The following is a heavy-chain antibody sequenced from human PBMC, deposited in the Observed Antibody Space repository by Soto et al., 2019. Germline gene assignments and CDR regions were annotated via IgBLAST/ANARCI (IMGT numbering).Heavy chain of an antibody. CDR3: VRDGSKTLREWFDP. CDR2: IYVTGST. J-gene: IGHJ5*02. CDR1: GGTISKSF. V-gene: IGHV4-4*07. Sequence: QVQLQESGPGLVKPSETLSLTCSVSGGTISKSFWSWVRKPVGGGLVWMGRIYVTGSTDYNPSLRGRIAMSVDIVKKTFSLRLTSVTAADTGVYYCVRDGSKTLREWFDPWGQGLKVTVAS.